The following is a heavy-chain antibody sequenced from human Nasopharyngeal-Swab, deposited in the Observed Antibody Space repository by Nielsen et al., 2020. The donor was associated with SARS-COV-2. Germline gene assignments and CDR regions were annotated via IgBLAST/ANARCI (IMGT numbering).Heavy chain of an antibody. Sequence: GESLKISCAASGFTFSSHSMNWVRQDPGKGLEWGSSISSSSGYIYYADSVKGRFTISRENAKNSLYLQMNSLRAEDTAVYYCARPMTTVTLQRGMDVWGQGTTVTVSS. CDR3: ARPMTTVTLQRGMDV. CDR2: ISSSSGYI. V-gene: IGHV3-21*01. D-gene: IGHD4-11*01. CDR1: GFTFSSHS. J-gene: IGHJ6*02.